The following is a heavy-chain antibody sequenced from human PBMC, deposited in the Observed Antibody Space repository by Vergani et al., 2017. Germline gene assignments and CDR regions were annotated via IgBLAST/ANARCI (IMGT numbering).Heavy chain of an antibody. D-gene: IGHD2-2*02. V-gene: IGHV3-9*01. J-gene: IGHJ3*02. CDR1: GFTFDDYA. Sequence: EVQLVESGGGLVQPGRSLRLSCAASGFTFDDYAMHWVRQAPGKGLEWVSGISWNSGSIGYADSVKGRFTISRDNAKHSLYLQMNSLRAEDTAFYYCAKSRCYTGLCAFDIWGQGTMVTVSS. CDR3: AKSRCYTGLCAFDI. CDR2: ISWNSGSI.